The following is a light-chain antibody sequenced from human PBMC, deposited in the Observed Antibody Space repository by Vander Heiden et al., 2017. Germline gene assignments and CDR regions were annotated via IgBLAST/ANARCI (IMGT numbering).Light chain of an antibody. CDR2: DAS. CDR1: QSVSNY. J-gene: IGKJ3*01. Sequence: EIVLTQSPATLSLSPGERATLYCRGSQSVSNYLACYQQKPGQAPRPITYDASNRATAILARLIGSGSGTDFFITIISLVPEEFVVYYCQQRSYWPPFTFGPGTKVDIK. V-gene: IGKV3-11*01. CDR3: QQRSYWPPFT.